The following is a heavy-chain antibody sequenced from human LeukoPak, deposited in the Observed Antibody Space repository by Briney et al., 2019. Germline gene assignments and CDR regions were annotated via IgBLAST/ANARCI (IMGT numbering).Heavy chain of an antibody. CDR2: TSGSGAST. Sequence: PGGSLRLSCAASGFTFSSYAMSWVRQAPGKGLEWVSATSGSGASTYYADSVKGRFTISRDNSKNTLYLQMNSLRAEDTAVYYCAKGSDCGGDCYSLWSPLGDYDSSGPFDYWGQGTLVTVSS. CDR3: AKGSDCGGDCYSLWSPLGDYDSSGPFDY. D-gene: IGHD2-21*02. V-gene: IGHV3-23*01. CDR1: GFTFSSYA. J-gene: IGHJ4*02.